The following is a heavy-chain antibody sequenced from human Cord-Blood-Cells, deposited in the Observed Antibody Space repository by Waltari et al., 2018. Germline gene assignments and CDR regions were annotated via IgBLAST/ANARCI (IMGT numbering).Heavy chain of an antibody. D-gene: IGHD6-13*01. V-gene: IGHV4-39*07. J-gene: IGHJ3*02. Sequence: QLQLQESGPGLVKPSETLSLTCTVSGGSISSSSYYWGWIRQPPGKGLEWIGSIYYSGSTYYNPSLKSRVTISVDTSKNQFSLKLSSVTAADTAVYYCARHDIAAAGTSYAFDIWGQGTMVTVSS. CDR3: ARHDIAAAGTSYAFDI. CDR1: GGSISSSSYY. CDR2: IYYSGST.